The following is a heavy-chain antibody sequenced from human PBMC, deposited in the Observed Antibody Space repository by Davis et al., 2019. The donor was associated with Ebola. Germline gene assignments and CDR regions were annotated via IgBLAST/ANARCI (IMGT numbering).Heavy chain of an antibody. CDR1: GGSISSYY. V-gene: IGHV4-59*08. CDR2: IYYSGST. CDR3: ARHLRFLEWLSQDAFDI. D-gene: IGHD3-3*01. J-gene: IGHJ3*02. Sequence: GSLRLSCTVSGGSISSYYWSWIRQPPGKGLEWIGYIYYSGSTNYNPSLKSRVTLSVETSKNQFSLKLSSVTAADTAVYYCARHLRFLEWLSQDAFDIWGQGTMVTVSS.